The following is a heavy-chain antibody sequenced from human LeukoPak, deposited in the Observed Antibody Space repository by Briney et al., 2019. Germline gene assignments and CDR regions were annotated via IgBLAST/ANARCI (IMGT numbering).Heavy chain of an antibody. Sequence: GGSLRLSCAASGFTFDDYGMSWVRQAPGKGLEWVSDISGSGGSTYYADSVKGRFTISRDNSKNTLYLQMNSLRTEDTALYYCAKDSGSSGWFGDFDYWGQGTLVTVSS. D-gene: IGHD6-19*01. CDR3: AKDSGSSGWFGDFDY. J-gene: IGHJ4*02. CDR1: GFTFDDYG. V-gene: IGHV3-43*02. CDR2: ISGSGGST.